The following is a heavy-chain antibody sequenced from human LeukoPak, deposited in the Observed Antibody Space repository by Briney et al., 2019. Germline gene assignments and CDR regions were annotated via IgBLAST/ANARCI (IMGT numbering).Heavy chain of an antibody. CDR2: IYYSGRT. V-gene: IGHV4-59*12. CDR3: ARDQGDYYGSGSPTFDY. J-gene: IGHJ4*02. CDR1: GGSISSYY. D-gene: IGHD3-10*01. Sequence: SETLSLTCTVSGGSISSYYWSWIRQPPGKGLEWIGYIYYSGRTNYSPSLKSRVTMSVDTSKNQFSLKLSSVTAADTAVYYCARDQGDYYGSGSPTFDYWGQGTLVTVSS.